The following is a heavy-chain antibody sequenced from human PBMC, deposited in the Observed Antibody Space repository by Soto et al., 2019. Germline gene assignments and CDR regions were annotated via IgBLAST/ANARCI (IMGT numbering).Heavy chain of an antibody. D-gene: IGHD3-22*01. Sequence: QVHLQESGPGLVKPSGTLSLTCDVSGGSVSSTTWWMWLRQPPGKGLEWIGEVYHAGNTNYNPSLQSRVTMSVDKAQNQFSRKLSSVTAADTAVYYCARVFTSSGFDIWGQGTLVTVSS. CDR3: ARVFTSSGFDI. V-gene: IGHV4-4*02. CDR1: GGSVSSTTW. J-gene: IGHJ4*02. CDR2: VYHAGNT.